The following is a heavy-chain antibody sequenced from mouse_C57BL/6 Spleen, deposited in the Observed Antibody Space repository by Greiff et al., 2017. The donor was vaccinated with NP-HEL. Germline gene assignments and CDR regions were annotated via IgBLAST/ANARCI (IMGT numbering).Heavy chain of an antibody. CDR1: GYTFTSYW. J-gene: IGHJ1*03. CDR3: ARGGTVVARGYFDV. CDR2: IYPGSGST. Sequence: QVQLQQPGAELVKPGASVKMSCKASGYTFTSYWITWVKQRPGQGLEWIGDIYPGSGSTNYNEKFKSKATLTVDTSSSTAYMQLSSLTSEDSAVYYGARGGTVVARGYFDVWGTGTTVTVSS. V-gene: IGHV1-55*01. D-gene: IGHD1-1*01.